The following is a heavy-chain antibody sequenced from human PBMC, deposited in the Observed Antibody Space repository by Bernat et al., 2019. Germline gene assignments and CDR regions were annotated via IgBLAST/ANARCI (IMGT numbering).Heavy chain of an antibody. D-gene: IGHD3-16*01. V-gene: IGHV2-5*02. CDR1: GFSLSTSGVG. CDR2: IYWDDDK. Sequence: QITLKESGPTLVKPTQTLTLTCTFSGFSLSTSGVGVGWIRQPPGKALEWLALIYWDDDKRYSPSLKSRLTITKDTSKNQVVLKMTNMDPGGPAPYYWAHGGGGMIDPWGQGTLVTVSS. CDR3: AHGGGGMIDP. J-gene: IGHJ5*02.